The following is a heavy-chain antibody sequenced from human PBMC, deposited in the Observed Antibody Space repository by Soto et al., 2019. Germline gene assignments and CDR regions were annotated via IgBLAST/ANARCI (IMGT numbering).Heavy chain of an antibody. CDR1: GYPFTGYY. J-gene: IGHJ6*02. Sequence: GASVKVSCKASGYPFTGYYMHWLRQSPGQGLEWMGWINPNSGGTTYAQKFQGWVTMTRDTSISTAYMELSRLRSDDTAVYYCARDQGLAAAGYYNYYGMDVWGQGTTVTVSS. CDR2: INPNSGGT. CDR3: ARDQGLAAAGYYNYYGMDV. V-gene: IGHV1-2*04. D-gene: IGHD6-13*01.